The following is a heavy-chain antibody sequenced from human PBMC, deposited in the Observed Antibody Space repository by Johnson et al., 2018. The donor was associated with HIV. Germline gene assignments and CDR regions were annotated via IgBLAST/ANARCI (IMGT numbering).Heavy chain of an antibody. CDR3: ARDSIRELELPDGFDI. V-gene: IGHV3-30*14. CDR2: ISYDGST. D-gene: IGHD1-7*01. CDR1: GFTFSSYA. Sequence: QMQLVESGGGVVQPGRSLRLSCAASGFTFSSYAMHWVRQTPGKGQEWVAVISYDGSTYYADSEKGRFTLSRDNSKNTLYLQMNSLRVEDTAVYYCARDSIRELELPDGFDIWGQGTMVTVSS. J-gene: IGHJ3*02.